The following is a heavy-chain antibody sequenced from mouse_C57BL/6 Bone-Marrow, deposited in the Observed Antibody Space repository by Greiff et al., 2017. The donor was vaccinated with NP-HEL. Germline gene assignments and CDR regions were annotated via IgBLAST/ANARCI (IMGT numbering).Heavy chain of an antibody. J-gene: IGHJ2*01. CDR1: GFNIKDDY. CDR3: TTAYDYDY. V-gene: IGHV14-4*01. D-gene: IGHD2-4*01. Sequence: EVQGVESGAELVRPGASVKLSCTASGFNIKDDYMHWVKQRPEQGLEWIGWIDPENGDTEYASKFQGKATITADTSSNTAYLQLSSLTSEDTAVYYCTTAYDYDYWGQGTTLTVSS. CDR2: IDPENGDT.